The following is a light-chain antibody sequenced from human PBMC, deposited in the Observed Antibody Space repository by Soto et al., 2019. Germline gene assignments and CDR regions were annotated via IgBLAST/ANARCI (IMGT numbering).Light chain of an antibody. J-gene: IGKJ1*01. Sequence: DIVMTQSPDSLAVSLGERATINCKSSQSVLYSSNNKNYLAWYQQKPRQPPKLLIDWASTRESGVPDRFSGSGSGTDFTLTISSLQAEDVAIYYCQQHYATPWTFGQGTKVEIQ. CDR1: QSVLYSSNNKNY. V-gene: IGKV4-1*01. CDR2: WAS. CDR3: QQHYATPWT.